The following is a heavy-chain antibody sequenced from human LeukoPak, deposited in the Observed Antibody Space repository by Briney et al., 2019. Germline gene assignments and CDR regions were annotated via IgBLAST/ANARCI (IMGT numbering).Heavy chain of an antibody. CDR2: IYYSGST. J-gene: IGHJ4*02. Sequence: PSETLSLTCTVSGGSISSSNFYWGWIRQPPGKGLEWIGSIYYSGSTYYNPSLKSRVTISVDTSKNQFSLNLSSVTAADTAVYYCARQSGSSTWSSDYWGQGTLVTVSS. CDR1: GGSISSSNFY. D-gene: IGHD6-13*01. CDR3: ARQSGSSTWSSDY. V-gene: IGHV4-39*01.